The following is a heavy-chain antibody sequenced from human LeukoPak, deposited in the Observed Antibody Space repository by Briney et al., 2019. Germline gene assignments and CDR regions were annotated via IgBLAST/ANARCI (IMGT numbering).Heavy chain of an antibody. CDR1: GYTFTGYY. Sequence: GASVKVSCKASGYTFTGYYMHWVRQAPGQGLEWMGWINPNSGGTNYAQKFQGRVTMTRDTSISTAYMELSRLRSDDTAVYYCARASDLYDYVWGSYRYYIDYWGQGTLVTVSS. D-gene: IGHD3-16*02. V-gene: IGHV1-2*02. CDR3: ARASDLYDYVWGSYRYYIDY. J-gene: IGHJ4*02. CDR2: INPNSGGT.